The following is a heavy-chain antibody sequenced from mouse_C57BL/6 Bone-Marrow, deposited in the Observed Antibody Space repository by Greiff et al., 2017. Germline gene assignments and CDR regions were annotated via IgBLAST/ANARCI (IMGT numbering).Heavy chain of an antibody. CDR3: ARSSIYYPFDY. CDR2: IYPGGGYT. CDR1: GYTFTNYW. J-gene: IGHJ2*01. V-gene: IGHV1-63*01. Sequence: VQLQESGAELVRPGTSVKMSCKASGYTFTNYWIGWAKQRPGHGLEWIGDIYPGGGYTNYNEKFKGKATLTADKSSSTAYMQFSSLTSEDSAIYYCARSSIYYPFDYWGQGTTLTVSS. D-gene: IGHD1-1*01.